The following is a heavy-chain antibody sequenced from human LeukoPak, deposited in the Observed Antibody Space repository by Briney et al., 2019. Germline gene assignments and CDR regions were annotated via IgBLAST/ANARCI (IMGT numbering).Heavy chain of an antibody. Sequence: GGPLGLSFQGSDFTFISYGIHWAGQPQARGLEGGTFIGYDGSNKYYADSVKGRFTISRDISNNTLFLQMNNLRAGDTAVYFCATGEREEIVAVDAFDVWGPGTMVIVST. CDR1: DFTFISYG. D-gene: IGHD3-22*01. CDR2: IGYDGSNK. J-gene: IGHJ3*01. V-gene: IGHV3-30*02. CDR3: ATGEREEIVAVDAFDV.